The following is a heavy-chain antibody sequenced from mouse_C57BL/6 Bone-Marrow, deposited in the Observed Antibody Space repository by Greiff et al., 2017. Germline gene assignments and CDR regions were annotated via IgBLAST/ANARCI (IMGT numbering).Heavy chain of an antibody. V-gene: IGHV1-64*01. CDR1: GYTFTSYW. D-gene: IGHD5-1*01. Sequence: QVQLQQPGAELVKPGASVKLSCKASGYTFTSYWMHWVKQRPGQGLEWIGMIHPNSGSTNYNEKFKSKATLTVDKSSSTAYMQLSSLTSEDAAVYYCARRQYPEAWFAYWGQGTLVTVSA. CDR2: IHPNSGST. J-gene: IGHJ3*01. CDR3: ARRQYPEAWFAY.